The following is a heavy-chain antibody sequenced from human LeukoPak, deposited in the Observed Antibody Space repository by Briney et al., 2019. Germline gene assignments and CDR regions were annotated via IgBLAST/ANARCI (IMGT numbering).Heavy chain of an antibody. Sequence: GGSLRLSCAASGFTFSSYAMHWVRQAPGKGLEWVAVISYDGSNKYYADSVKGRFTISRDNSKNTLYLQMNSLRAEDTAVYYCARDRYYGSGSYSWEFYYYYYGMDVWGQGTTVTVSS. CDR1: GFTFSSYA. V-gene: IGHV3-30-3*01. D-gene: IGHD3-10*01. J-gene: IGHJ6*02. CDR2: ISYDGSNK. CDR3: ARDRYYGSGSYSWEFYYYYYGMDV.